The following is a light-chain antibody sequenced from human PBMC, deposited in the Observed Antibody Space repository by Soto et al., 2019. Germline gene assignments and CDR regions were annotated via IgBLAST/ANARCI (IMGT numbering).Light chain of an antibody. CDR1: QSVSRY. Sequence: EIVLTQSPATLSLSPGERATLSCRASQSVSRYLAWYQQKPGQAPRLLIYDASNRATGIPARFSGSGSGTDFTLTISSLEPEDFAVYYCQQRSNWPPPTFGQGTKVETK. V-gene: IGKV3-11*01. CDR3: QQRSNWPPPT. J-gene: IGKJ1*01. CDR2: DAS.